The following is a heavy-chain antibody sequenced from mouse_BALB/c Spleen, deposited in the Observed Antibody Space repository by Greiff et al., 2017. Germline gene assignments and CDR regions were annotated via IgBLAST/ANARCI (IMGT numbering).Heavy chain of an antibody. J-gene: IGHJ3*01. V-gene: IGHV5-12-2*01. D-gene: IGHD2-14*01. CDR3: ERHEGYRNDEWAY. CDR1: GFTFSSYT. CDR2: ISNGGGST. Sequence: DVKLVESGGGLVQPGGSLKLSCAASGFTFSSYTMSWVRQTPEKRLEWVAYISNGGGSTYYPDTVKGRFTISRDNAKNTLYLQMSSLTSEDTAMYDCERHEGYRNDEWAYWGQGTLVTVSA.